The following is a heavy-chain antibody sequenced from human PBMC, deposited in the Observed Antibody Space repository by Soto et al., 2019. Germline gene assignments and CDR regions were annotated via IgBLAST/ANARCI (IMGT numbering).Heavy chain of an antibody. V-gene: IGHV3-23*01. Sequence: EVQLLDSGGGLVQPGGSLRLSCAASGFTFSSYAMSWVRQAPGKGLEWVSAISGSAITTYYADSVKGRFTISRDNSKKTAYLQMNSLSAEDTAIYYFAKVIVARGGMDVWGRGTTVTVSS. CDR3: AKVIVARGGMDV. J-gene: IGHJ6*02. CDR2: ISGSAITT. D-gene: IGHD6-6*01. CDR1: GFTFSSYA.